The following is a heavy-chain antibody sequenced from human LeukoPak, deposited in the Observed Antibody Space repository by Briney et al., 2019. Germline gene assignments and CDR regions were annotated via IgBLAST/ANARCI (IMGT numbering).Heavy chain of an antibody. D-gene: IGHD3-22*01. CDR1: GFTFSGSG. CDR3: AAHYYDSSGYYGLGFAEYFQH. V-gene: IGHV3-30*02. Sequence: PGGSLRLSCAASGFTFSGSGMHWVRQAPGKGLEWVAFIRYHGSDKYYADSVKGRFTISRDNSKNTLYLQMNSLRAEDTAVYYCAAHYYDSSGYYGLGFAEYFQHWGQGTLVTVSS. CDR2: IRYHGSDK. J-gene: IGHJ1*01.